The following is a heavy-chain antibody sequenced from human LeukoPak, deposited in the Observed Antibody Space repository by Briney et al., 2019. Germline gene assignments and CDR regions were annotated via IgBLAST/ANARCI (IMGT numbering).Heavy chain of an antibody. CDR1: GYNFSGHY. CDR2: IKPSNGDT. J-gene: IGHJ4*02. CDR3: ASPPLSSAMYYAH. Sequence: ASVKVSCKASGYNFSGHYMHWVRQAPGQGLEWMGWIKPSNGDTKYAQNFQGRVTMTRETSISTAYMELSSLRSDDTAVYYCASPPLSSAMYYAHWGQGTLVTVSS. D-gene: IGHD1-26*01. V-gene: IGHV1-2*02.